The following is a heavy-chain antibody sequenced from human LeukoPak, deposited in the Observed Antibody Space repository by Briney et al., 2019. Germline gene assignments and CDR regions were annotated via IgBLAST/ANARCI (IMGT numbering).Heavy chain of an antibody. CDR1: GFTFSSYS. CDR3: AKHSSLHY. V-gene: IGHV3-21*01. D-gene: IGHD6-19*01. Sequence: GGSLRLSCAASGFTFSSYSMNWVRQAPGKGLEWVSSISSSSSYIYYADSVKGRFTISRDNSKNTLYLQMNSLRAEDTAVYYCAKHSSLHYWGQGTLVTVSS. CDR2: ISSSSSYI. J-gene: IGHJ4*02.